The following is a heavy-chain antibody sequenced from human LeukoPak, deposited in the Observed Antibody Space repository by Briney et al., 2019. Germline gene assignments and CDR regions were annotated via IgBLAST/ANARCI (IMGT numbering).Heavy chain of an antibody. V-gene: IGHV1-2*02. Sequence: ASVKVSCKASGYTFTGSYMHWVRQAPGQGLEWMGWVNPNSGGTNYAQKFQGRVAMTRDTSISTAYMELSRLRSDDTAVYYCARGEITSGGVIVVFDYWGQGTLVTVSS. J-gene: IGHJ4*02. CDR3: ARGEITSGGVIVVFDY. D-gene: IGHD3-16*02. CDR2: VNPNSGGT. CDR1: GYTFTGSY.